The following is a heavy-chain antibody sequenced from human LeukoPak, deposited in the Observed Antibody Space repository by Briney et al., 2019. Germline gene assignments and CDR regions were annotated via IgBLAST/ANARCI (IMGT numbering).Heavy chain of an antibody. CDR2: ISGSGDTI. Sequence: PGGSLRLSCAASGFTFSRYEMNWVRQAPGKGLEWISYISGSGDTIYYADSVKGRFTISRDNAKNSLYLQMNSLRDEDTAVYYCASQTYSDFWGQGTLVTVSS. J-gene: IGHJ4*02. V-gene: IGHV3-48*03. CDR3: ASQTYSDF. CDR1: GFTFSRYE.